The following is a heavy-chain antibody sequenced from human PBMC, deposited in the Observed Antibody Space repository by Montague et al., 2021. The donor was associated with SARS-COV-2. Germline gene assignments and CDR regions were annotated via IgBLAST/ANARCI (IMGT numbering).Heavy chain of an antibody. CDR1: GGSFSGYY. J-gene: IGHJ2*01. V-gene: IGHV4-34*01. CDR3: AGGAPSSTKVLVVITWAGGYLDL. D-gene: IGHD3-22*01. CDR2: INHSGST. Sequence: SETLSLTCAVRGGSFSGYYWSWIRQPPGKGLEWIGEINHSGSTNYNPSLKSRVPMSVDTSKNQFSLKLSSVTAADTAVYYCAGGAPSSTKVLVVITWAGGYLDLWGRGTLVTVSS.